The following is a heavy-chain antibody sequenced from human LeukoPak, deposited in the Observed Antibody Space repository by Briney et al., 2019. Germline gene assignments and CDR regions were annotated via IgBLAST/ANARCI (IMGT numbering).Heavy chain of an antibody. J-gene: IGHJ3*02. CDR1: GYTFTSYG. CDR3: ASPYCSSTSCYRYGYAFDI. CDR2: ISAYNGNT. V-gene: IGHV1-18*01. D-gene: IGHD2-2*01. Sequence: GASVKVSCKASGYTFTSYGISWVRQAPGQGLEWMGWISAYNGNTNYAQKLQGRVTMTTDTSTSTAYMELRSLRSDDTAVYYCASPYCSSTSCYRYGYAFDIWGQGTMVTVSS.